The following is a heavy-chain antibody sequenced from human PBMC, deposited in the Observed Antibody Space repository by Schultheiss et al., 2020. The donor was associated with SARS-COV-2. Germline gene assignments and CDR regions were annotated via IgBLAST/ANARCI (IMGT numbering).Heavy chain of an antibody. CDR2: IYTSGST. V-gene: IGHV4-4*07. CDR1: GGSFSSYY. J-gene: IGHJ6*02. CDR3: AREDGYSGMDV. Sequence: SETLSLTCAVYGGSFSSYYWSWIRQPAGKGLEWIGRIYTSGSTNYNPSLKSRVTISVDTSKNQFSLKLSSVTAADTAVYYCAREDGYSGMDVWGQGTTVTVSS. D-gene: IGHD5-24*01.